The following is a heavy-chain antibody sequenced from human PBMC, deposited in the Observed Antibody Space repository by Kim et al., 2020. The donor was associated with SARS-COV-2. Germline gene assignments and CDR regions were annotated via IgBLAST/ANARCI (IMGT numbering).Heavy chain of an antibody. Sequence: SETLSLTCAVYGGSFSGYYWSWIRQPPGKGLEWIGEINHSGSTNYNPSLKSRVTISVDTSKNQFSLKLSSVTAADTAVYYCARGVLRRFLEWLVAPYYFDYWGQGTLVTVSS. CDR2: INHSGST. CDR1: GGSFSGYY. V-gene: IGHV4-34*01. CDR3: ARGVLRRFLEWLVAPYYFDY. D-gene: IGHD3-3*01. J-gene: IGHJ4*02.